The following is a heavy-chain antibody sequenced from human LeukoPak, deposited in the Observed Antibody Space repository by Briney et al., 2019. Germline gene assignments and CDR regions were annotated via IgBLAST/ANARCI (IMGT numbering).Heavy chain of an antibody. Sequence: ASVKVSCKASGYTFTGYYMHWVRQAPGQGLEWMGWINPNSGGTNYAQKFQGRVTMTRDTPISTAYMELSRLRSDDTAVYYCARDAGYSSGWYDWFDPWGQGTLVTVSS. CDR3: ARDAGYSSGWYDWFDP. V-gene: IGHV1-2*02. J-gene: IGHJ5*02. D-gene: IGHD6-19*01. CDR2: INPNSGGT. CDR1: GYTFTGYY.